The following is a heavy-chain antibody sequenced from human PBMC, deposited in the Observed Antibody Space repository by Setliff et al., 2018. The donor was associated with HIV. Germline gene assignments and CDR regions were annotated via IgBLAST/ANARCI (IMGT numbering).Heavy chain of an antibody. CDR3: ARGYCSGESCYGCRRGAFYYYYMDV. J-gene: IGHJ6*03. CDR1: GGSISSESYY. Sequence: SETLSLTCTVSGGSISSESYYWNWIRQPAGKGLEHIGHIYTGGSTNYNPSLKSRVIISGDTSKNQFSLKMTSLTAADTAVYFCARGYCSGESCYGCRRGAFYYYYMDVWGKGTTVTVSS. V-gene: IGHV4-61*09. CDR2: IYTGGST. D-gene: IGHD2-15*01.